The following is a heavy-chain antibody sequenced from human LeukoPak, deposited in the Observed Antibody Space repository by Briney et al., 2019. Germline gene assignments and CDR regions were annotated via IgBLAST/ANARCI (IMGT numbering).Heavy chain of an antibody. Sequence: ASVKVSCKASGYTFTGYYMHWVRQAPGQGLEWMGGINPNSGGTNYAQKFPGRVTMTRDTSISTAYMELSRLRSDNTAVHYCAREVGATVTTTAGYWGQGTLVTVSS. J-gene: IGHJ4*02. CDR3: AREVGATVTTTAGY. D-gene: IGHD4-17*01. V-gene: IGHV1-2*02. CDR2: INPNSGGT. CDR1: GYTFTGYY.